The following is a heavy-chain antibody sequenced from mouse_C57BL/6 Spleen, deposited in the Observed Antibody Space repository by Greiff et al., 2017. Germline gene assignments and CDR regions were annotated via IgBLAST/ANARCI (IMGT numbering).Heavy chain of an antibody. D-gene: IGHD4-1*02. CDR3: ASFNLYYFDD. J-gene: IGHJ2*01. CDR2: ISSGGSYT. Sequence: EVKVVESGGDLVKPGGSLKLSCAASGFTFSSSGMSWVRQTPDKRLEWVATISSGGSYTYYPDSVKGRVTISRDNAKNTLFLQMSLLKSEDTAMYYCASFNLYYFDDWGQGTTLTVSS. V-gene: IGHV5-6*01. CDR1: GFTFSSSG.